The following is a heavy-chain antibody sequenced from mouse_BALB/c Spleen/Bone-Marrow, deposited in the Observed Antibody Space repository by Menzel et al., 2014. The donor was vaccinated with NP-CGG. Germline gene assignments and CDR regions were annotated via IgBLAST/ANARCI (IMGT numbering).Heavy chain of an antibody. V-gene: IGHV2-5-1*01. CDR3: AKNGNLYIDG. CDR2: IWRGGST. D-gene: IGHD1-1*02. Sequence: VQLQEKGPSLGQPSQSLSITCTVSGFSLSSYGVHWVRQSPGKGLEWLGVIWRGGSTDYNAAFMSRLSITKDNSKSQVFFKMSSLQADDTAICYCAKNGNLYIDGWGAGTTIVASS. CDR1: GFSLSSYG. J-gene: IGHJ1*01.